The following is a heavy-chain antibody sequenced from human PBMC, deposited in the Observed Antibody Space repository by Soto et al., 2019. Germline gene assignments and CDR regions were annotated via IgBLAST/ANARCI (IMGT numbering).Heavy chain of an antibody. J-gene: IGHJ4*02. D-gene: IGHD6-19*01. V-gene: IGHV3-23*01. CDR3: VKDYIAVTGKGYYDS. CDR2: LSGLGRTI. CDR1: GFTFSNFA. Sequence: VQLLESGGGLVQPGGSLRLSCVPSGFTFSNFAMGWVRQAPGKGLEWVSHLSGLGRTIYYAAYVKGRFTISRDNSKNTLYLQMDSLRAEDTAVYYCVKDYIAVTGKGYYDSWGQGTLVTVSS.